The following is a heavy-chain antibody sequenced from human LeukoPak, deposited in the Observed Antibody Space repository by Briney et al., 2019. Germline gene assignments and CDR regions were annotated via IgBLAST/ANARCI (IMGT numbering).Heavy chain of an antibody. CDR3: ARSGRGYYDSSGYYSYFDY. CDR2: IYTSGST. V-gene: IGHV4-4*07. J-gene: IGHJ4*02. Sequence: PSETLSLTCTVSGGSIGSYYWSWIRQPAGKGLEWIGRIYTSGSTNYNPSLKSRVTMSVDTSKNQFSLKLSSVTAADTAVYHCARSGRGYYDSSGYYSYFDYWGQGTLVTVSS. CDR1: GGSIGSYY. D-gene: IGHD3-22*01.